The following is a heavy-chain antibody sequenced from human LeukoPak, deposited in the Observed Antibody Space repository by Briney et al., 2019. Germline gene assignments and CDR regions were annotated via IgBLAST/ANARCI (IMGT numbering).Heavy chain of an antibody. Sequence: PSQTLSLTCTVSGGSISSGGYYWSWLRQHPGKGLEWIGYIYYSGSTYYNPSLKSRFTISVDTSKNQFSLKLSSVTAADTAVYSCARGTFFYGMDVWGQGTTVTVSS. J-gene: IGHJ6*02. CDR1: GGSISSGGYY. D-gene: IGHD1-14*01. CDR3: ARGTFFYGMDV. CDR2: IYYSGST. V-gene: IGHV4-31*03.